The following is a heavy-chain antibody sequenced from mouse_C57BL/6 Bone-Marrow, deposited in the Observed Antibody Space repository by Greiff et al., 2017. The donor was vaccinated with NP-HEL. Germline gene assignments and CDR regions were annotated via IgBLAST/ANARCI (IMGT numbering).Heavy chain of an antibody. CDR3: ARGSQALDY. CDR2: IHPNSGST. CDR1: GYTFTSYW. Sequence: QVQLKQPGAELVKPGASVKLSCKASGYTFTSYWMHWVKQRPGQGLEWIGMIHPNSGSTNYNEKFKSKATLTVDKSSSTAYMQLSSLTSEDSAVYYCARGSQALDYWGQGTTLTVSS. J-gene: IGHJ2*01. V-gene: IGHV1-64*01. D-gene: IGHD3-2*02.